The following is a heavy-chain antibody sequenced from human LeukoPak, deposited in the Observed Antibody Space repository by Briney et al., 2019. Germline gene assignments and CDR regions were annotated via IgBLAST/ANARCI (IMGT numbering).Heavy chain of an antibody. V-gene: IGHV3-30*02. J-gene: IGHJ4*02. CDR3: AKDKSQVGVDSASTLVDH. Sequence: GGSLRLSCAASGFTFRNFGMRWVRQAPGKGLEWVAFIRFDGRDGYYVDSLKGRFTISRDNSKNTVYLQMNGVTSEDTALYYCAKDKSQVGVDSASTLVDHWGQGTLVIVSS. CDR2: IRFDGRDG. CDR1: GFTFRNFG. D-gene: IGHD2-8*02.